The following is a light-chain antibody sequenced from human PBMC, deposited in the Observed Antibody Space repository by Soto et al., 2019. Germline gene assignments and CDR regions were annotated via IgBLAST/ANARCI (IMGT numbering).Light chain of an antibody. CDR1: QSISNW. CDR2: DAS. J-gene: IGKJ4*01. CDR3: QQHSGYPLP. Sequence: DIQMTQSPATLSASVGDRVTITCRASQSISNWLAWYQQNPGKVPKLLIYDASTLGSGVPSRFSGSGSGTEFTLTINSLQPGDFATYYCQQHSGYPLPFGGGTKVEIK. V-gene: IGKV1-5*01.